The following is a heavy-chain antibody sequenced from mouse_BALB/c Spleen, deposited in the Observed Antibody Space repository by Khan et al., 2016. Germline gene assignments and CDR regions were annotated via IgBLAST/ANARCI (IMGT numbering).Heavy chain of an antibody. CDR3: GRGPYAMDS. CDR2: ISSGSNTI. CDR1: GFTFSSFG. Sequence: EVELVESGGGLVQPGGSRKLSCAASGFTFSSFGMHWVRQAPEKGLEWVAYISSGSNTIYYADTVKGRFTISSDNPRNTLFLQMTSVRAEDTAMYYCGRGPYAMDSWGQGTSVTVSS. V-gene: IGHV5-17*02. J-gene: IGHJ4*01.